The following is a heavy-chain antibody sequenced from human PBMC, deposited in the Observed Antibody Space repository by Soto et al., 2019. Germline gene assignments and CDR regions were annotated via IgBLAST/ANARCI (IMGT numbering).Heavy chain of an antibody. CDR1: GGSVSSGSYY. J-gene: IGHJ3*02. CDR2: IYYSGST. D-gene: IGHD2-15*01. Sequence: ASDTLSLTCTVSGGSVSSGSYYWSWIRQPPGKGLEWIGYIYYSGSTNYNPSLKSRVTISVDTSKNQFSLKLSSVTAADTAVYYCASEVVDDAFDIWGQGTMVTVSS. CDR3: ASEVVDDAFDI. V-gene: IGHV4-61*01.